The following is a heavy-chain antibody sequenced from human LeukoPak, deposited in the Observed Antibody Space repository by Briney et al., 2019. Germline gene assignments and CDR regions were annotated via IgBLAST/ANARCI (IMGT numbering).Heavy chain of an antibody. CDR1: GGSISSSSYY. CDR2: IYYSGST. J-gene: IGHJ5*02. CDR3: ARLWRRDGYNGRGWFDP. Sequence: SETLSLTCTVSGGSISSSSYYWGWIRQPPGKGLEWIGTIYYSGSTYYNPSLKSRVTISVDTSKNQFSLKLSSVTAADTAVYYCARLWRRDGYNGRGWFDPWGQGTLVTVSS. D-gene: IGHD5-24*01. V-gene: IGHV4-39*01.